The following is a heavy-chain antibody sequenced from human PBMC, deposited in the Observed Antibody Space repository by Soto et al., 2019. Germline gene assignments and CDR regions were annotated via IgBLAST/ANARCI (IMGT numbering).Heavy chain of an antibody. D-gene: IGHD5-12*01. CDR2: IWYDGSDK. CDR1: GFPFRSYG. V-gene: IGHV3-33*01. CDR3: ARETLATTGGRIDY. Sequence: GGSLRLSCTASGFPFRSYGMHWVRQSPGEGLEWVAIIWYDGSDKYYADSVRGRFTISRDNSKNTVNLQMNSLRAEDTAVYYCARETLATTGGRIDYWGQGTLVTVSS. J-gene: IGHJ4*02.